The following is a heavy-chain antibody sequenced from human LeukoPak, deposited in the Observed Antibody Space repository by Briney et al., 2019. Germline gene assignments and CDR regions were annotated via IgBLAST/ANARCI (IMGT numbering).Heavy chain of an antibody. Sequence: SVKVSCKASGGTFSSYAISWVRQAPGQGLEWMGGIIPIFGTANYAQKFQGRVTITADESTSTAYMELSSLRSEDTAVYYCARDRGGYYDSSGAMDYWGQGTLVTVSS. CDR1: GGTFSSYA. CDR2: IIPIFGTA. J-gene: IGHJ4*02. V-gene: IGHV1-69*13. CDR3: ARDRGGYYDSSGAMDY. D-gene: IGHD3-22*01.